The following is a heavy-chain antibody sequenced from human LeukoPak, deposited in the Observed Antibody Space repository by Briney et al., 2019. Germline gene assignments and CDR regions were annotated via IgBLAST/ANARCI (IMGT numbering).Heavy chain of an antibody. V-gene: IGHV3-21*04. CDR2: ISSSSSYI. CDR3: AKDFHDILTGYYNRFDY. D-gene: IGHD3-9*01. Sequence: ETLSLTCTVSGGSISSSSYYWGWIRQPPGKGLEWVSSISSSSSYIYYADSVKGRFTISRDNAKNSLYLQMNSLRAEDTALYYCAKDFHDILTGYYNRFDYWGQGTLVTVSS. J-gene: IGHJ4*02. CDR1: GGSISSSS.